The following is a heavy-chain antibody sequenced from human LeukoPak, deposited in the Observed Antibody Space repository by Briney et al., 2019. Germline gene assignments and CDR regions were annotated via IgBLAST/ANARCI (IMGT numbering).Heavy chain of an antibody. J-gene: IGHJ5*02. Sequence: MPGESLKISCKGSGYSFTSYWIGWVRQMPGKGLEWMGIIYPGDSDTRYSPSFQGQVTISADKSISTAYLQWSSLKASDTAMYYCARALYCSSTSCYRTYNWFDPWGQGTLVTVSS. V-gene: IGHV5-51*01. CDR1: GYSFTSYW. CDR2: IYPGDSDT. CDR3: ARALYCSSTSCYRTYNWFDP. D-gene: IGHD2-2*01.